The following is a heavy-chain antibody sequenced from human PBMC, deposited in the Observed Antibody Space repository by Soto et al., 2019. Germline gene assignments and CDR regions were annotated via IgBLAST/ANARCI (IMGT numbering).Heavy chain of an antibody. D-gene: IGHD3-22*01. CDR1: GFTFSSYG. Sequence: QVQLVESGGGVVQPGRSLRLSCAASGFTFSSYGMHWVRQAPGKGLEWVAVISYDGSNKYYADSVKGQFTISRDNSKNTLYLQMNSLRAEDKAVYYCAKESGFTYYYDSSGAFDIWGQGTMVTVSS. CDR2: ISYDGSNK. CDR3: AKESGFTYYYDSSGAFDI. J-gene: IGHJ3*02. V-gene: IGHV3-30*18.